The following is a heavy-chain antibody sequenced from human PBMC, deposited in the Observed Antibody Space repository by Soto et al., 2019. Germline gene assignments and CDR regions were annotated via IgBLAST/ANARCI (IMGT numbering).Heavy chain of an antibody. CDR3: ARAGQNVVVPAAARTYYYYMDV. CDR2: INHSGST. Sequence: SETLSLTCAVYGVSFSGYYWSWIRQPPGKGLEWIGEINHSGSTNYNPSLKSRVTISVDTSKNQFSLKLSSVTAADTAVYYCARAGQNVVVPAAARTYYYYMDVWGKGTTVTVSS. V-gene: IGHV4-34*01. J-gene: IGHJ6*03. D-gene: IGHD2-2*01. CDR1: GVSFSGYY.